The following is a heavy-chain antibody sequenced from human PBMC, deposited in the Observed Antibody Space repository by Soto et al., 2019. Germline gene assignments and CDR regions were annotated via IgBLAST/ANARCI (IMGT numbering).Heavy chain of an antibody. J-gene: IGHJ4*02. CDR3: ARLGFPGAIYFDS. CDR1: GYNFTTFC. Sequence: PGESLKISCKGSGYNFTTFCIGWVRQVPGNGLEWRGITYPGDSETKYSPDFEGQVTISADRSTNTAYLQWRSLRASDTAMYYCARLGFPGAIYFDSWGLGTLVTVAS. CDR2: TYPGDSET. V-gene: IGHV5-51*01.